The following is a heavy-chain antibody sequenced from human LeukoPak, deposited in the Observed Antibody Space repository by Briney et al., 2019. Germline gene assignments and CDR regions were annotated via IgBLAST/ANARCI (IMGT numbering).Heavy chain of an antibody. CDR1: GGTFSSYA. J-gene: IGHJ4*02. D-gene: IGHD3-22*01. V-gene: IGHV1-69*13. CDR3: ARESTPYYDSSGYYRY. CDR2: IIPIFGTA. Sequence: ASVKVSCKASGGTFSSYAISWVRQAPGQGLEWMGGIIPIFGTANYAQKFQGRVMITADESTSTAYMELSSLRSEDTAVYYCARESTPYYDSSGYYRYWGQGTLVTVSS.